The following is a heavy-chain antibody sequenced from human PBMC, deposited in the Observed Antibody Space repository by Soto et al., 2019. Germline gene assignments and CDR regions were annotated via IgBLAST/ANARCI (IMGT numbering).Heavy chain of an antibody. V-gene: IGHV4-30-4*01. D-gene: IGHD3-3*01. Sequence: QVQLQESGPGLVKPSQTLSLTCTVSGGSISSGDYYWSWIRQPPGKGLEWIGYIDYSGSTYYNPSLRSRLTTSVDTSKNQSSLKLSSVTAADTAVYYCARGGRTIFGRYFDYWGQGTLVNVSS. CDR1: GGSISSGDYY. CDR3: ARGGRTIFGRYFDY. CDR2: IDYSGST. J-gene: IGHJ4*02.